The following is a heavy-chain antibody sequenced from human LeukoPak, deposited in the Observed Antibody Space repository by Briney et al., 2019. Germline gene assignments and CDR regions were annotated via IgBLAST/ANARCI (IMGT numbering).Heavy chain of an antibody. CDR1: GGPISRTNW. CDR2: IYHSGST. Sequence: SGTLSLTCAVSGGPISRTNWWSWVRQPPGKGLEWIGEIYHSGSTNYNPSLQSRVSMSVDKSKNQFSLNLTSVIAADTALYYCARVVGTTGDAFDIWGQGTMVTVSS. D-gene: IGHD1-7*01. J-gene: IGHJ3*02. CDR3: ARVVGTTGDAFDI. V-gene: IGHV4-4*02.